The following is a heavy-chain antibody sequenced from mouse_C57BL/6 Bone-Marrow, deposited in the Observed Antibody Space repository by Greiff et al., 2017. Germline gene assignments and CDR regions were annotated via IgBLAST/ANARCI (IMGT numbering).Heavy chain of an antibody. CDR1: GYTFTSYG. J-gene: IGHJ3*01. D-gene: IGHD3-2*02. CDR2: IYPRRGNT. CDR3: ARRGQLRLPAWFAY. V-gene: IGHV1-81*01. Sequence: QVQLKESGAELARPGASVKLSCKASGYTFTSYGISWVKQRTGQGLERIGEIYPRRGNTYYNEKFKGKSTLTADKSSSTAYMELRSLTLEDSAVYVCARRGQLRLPAWFAYRGQGTLVTVSA.